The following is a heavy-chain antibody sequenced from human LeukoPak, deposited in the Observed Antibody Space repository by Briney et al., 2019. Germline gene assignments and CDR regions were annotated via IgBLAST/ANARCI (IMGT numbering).Heavy chain of an antibody. J-gene: IGHJ5*02. V-gene: IGHV4-39*01. CDR2: IYYTGST. CDR1: GCTVTSGGLY. D-gene: IGHD3-10*01. Sequence: SETLSLTCSVSGCTVTSGGLYWGWLRQPPGKGPEWIAPIYYTGSTYYNPSLKSRVTISIDTSKNQFSLRLTSVTATDTAVYHRAPHSGSRSLSRPFDHWGQGTLVTVSS. CDR3: APHSGSRSLSRPFDH.